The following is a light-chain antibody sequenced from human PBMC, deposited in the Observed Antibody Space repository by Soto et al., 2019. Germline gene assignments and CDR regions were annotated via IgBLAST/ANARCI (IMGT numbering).Light chain of an antibody. J-gene: IGLJ1*01. V-gene: IGLV1-40*01. Sequence: QSVLTQPPSVSGAPGQRVAISCTGSSSNIGAEYDVHWYQQLPGTAPKRLIYGDNNRPSGVPDRFSGSKFGTSASLAITGLQPEDEADYYCQSYDSSLTTVVFGTGTKVTVL. CDR1: SSNIGAEYD. CDR3: QSYDSSLTTVV. CDR2: GDN.